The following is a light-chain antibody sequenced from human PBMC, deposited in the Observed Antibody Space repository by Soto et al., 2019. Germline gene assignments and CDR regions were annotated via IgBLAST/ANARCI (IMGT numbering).Light chain of an antibody. J-gene: IGKJ1*01. V-gene: IGKV1-5*03. CDR2: KAS. CDR3: QQYSSYPST. Sequence: DLQMTQSPSTLSASVGDRVTITCRASQSISSWLAWYQQKPGKAPKVLIYKASSLQSGVPSRFSGSESGTEFTLTISSLQPDDFASYYCQQYSSYPSTFGQGTRVEI. CDR1: QSISSW.